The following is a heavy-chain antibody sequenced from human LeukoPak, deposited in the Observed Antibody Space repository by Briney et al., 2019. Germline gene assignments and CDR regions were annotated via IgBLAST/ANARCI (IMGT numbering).Heavy chain of an antibody. CDR1: GFTFSSYW. CDR2: ISTDGSST. Sequence: GGSLRLSCAASGFTFSSYWMHWVRQAPGKGLVWVSRISTDGSSTSYADFVKGRFTISRDNAKNSLYLQMNSLRAEDTAVYYCARDGIWSGAFDIWGQGTMVTVSS. D-gene: IGHD3-10*01. V-gene: IGHV3-74*01. J-gene: IGHJ3*02. CDR3: ARDGIWSGAFDI.